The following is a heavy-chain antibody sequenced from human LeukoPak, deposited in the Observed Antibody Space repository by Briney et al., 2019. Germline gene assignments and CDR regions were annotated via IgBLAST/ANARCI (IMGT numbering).Heavy chain of an antibody. CDR2: ISAYNGRT. CDR3: ARGGTYYPCIDY. Sequence: EASVKASCKASGYTFTSSYINWVRQAPGQRLEWMGWISAYNGRTNYAQKFQGRVTMTTDSSTSTAYMDLTSLRSDDTAVYYCARGGTYYPCIDYWGQGTLVTVSS. D-gene: IGHD1-26*01. CDR1: GYTFTSSY. V-gene: IGHV1-18*01. J-gene: IGHJ4*02.